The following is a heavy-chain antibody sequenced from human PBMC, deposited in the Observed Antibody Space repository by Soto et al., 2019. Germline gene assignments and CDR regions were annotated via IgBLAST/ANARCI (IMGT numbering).Heavy chain of an antibody. Sequence: QVQLVQSGAEVKKPGASVKVSCKASGYNFTSYGISWVRQAPRQGIEWMGWISAYNGNTNYAQKLQGRVTMTTDTSTSTAYMELRSQRSDDTVEYYCARLPGGGYDRVLDYWGQGTLVTVSS. CDR1: GYNFTSYG. J-gene: IGHJ4*02. V-gene: IGHV1-18*01. D-gene: IGHD5-12*01. CDR3: ARLPGGGYDRVLDY. CDR2: ISAYNGNT.